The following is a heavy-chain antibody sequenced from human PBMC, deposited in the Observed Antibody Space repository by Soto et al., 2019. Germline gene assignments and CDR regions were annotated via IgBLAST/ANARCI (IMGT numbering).Heavy chain of an antibody. CDR1: GYTFTNYG. CDR2: VSAYNRNT. Sequence: QVQLVQSGVEVKKPGASVKVSCQAPGYTFTNYGITWLRQAPGQGLEWMGWVSAYNRNTNYAQRFQDRVMMTTDTSTRTAYMELRNLKSDDTAIYFCARERQYEPLLYWGQGTLVTVSS. CDR3: ARERQYEPLLY. J-gene: IGHJ4*02. D-gene: IGHD2-2*01. V-gene: IGHV1-18*01.